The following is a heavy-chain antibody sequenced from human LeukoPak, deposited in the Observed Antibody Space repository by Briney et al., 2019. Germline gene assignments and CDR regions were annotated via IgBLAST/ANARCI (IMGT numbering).Heavy chain of an antibody. V-gene: IGHV4-61*02. CDR2: IYTSGST. CDR3: ARDLDTAMVPGAVYYYYMDV. J-gene: IGHJ6*03. Sequence: PSQTLSLTCTVSGGSISSGSYYWSWIRQPAGKGLEWIGRIYTSGSTNYNPSLKSRVTISVDTSKNQFSLRLSSVTAADTAVYYCARDLDTAMVPGAVYYYYMDVWGKGTTVTVSS. CDR1: GGSISSGSYY. D-gene: IGHD5-18*01.